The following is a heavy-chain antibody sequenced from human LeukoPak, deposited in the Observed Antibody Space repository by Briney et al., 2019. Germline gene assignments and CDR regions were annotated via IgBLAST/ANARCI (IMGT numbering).Heavy chain of an antibody. CDR1: GLTFSSYA. D-gene: IGHD5-12*01. J-gene: IGHJ4*02. V-gene: IGHV3-7*01. CDR3: ARFGYSGWNLEY. Sequence: GGSLRLSCAASGLTFSSYAMSWVRQAPGKGLEWVANINQGGSVKYYVDSVKGRFTISRDDAESSLYVQMNSLRDEDTAVYYCARFGYSGWNLEYWGQGTLVTVSS. CDR2: INQGGSVK.